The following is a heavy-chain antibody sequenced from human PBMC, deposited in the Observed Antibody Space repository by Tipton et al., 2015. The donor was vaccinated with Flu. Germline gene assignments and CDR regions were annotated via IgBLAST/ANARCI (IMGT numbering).Heavy chain of an antibody. Sequence: TLSLTCTVSGAISDYFWSWIRQPPGKGLEYIGCIYFTGSTMYNPSLQSRVTMSIDTSTNQFSLRLSSMTAADTAVYYCARAVAGNFDYWDQGTLVTVSS. CDR1: GAISDYF. CDR2: IYFTGST. CDR3: ARAVAGNFDY. J-gene: IGHJ4*02. D-gene: IGHD6-19*01. V-gene: IGHV4-59*01.